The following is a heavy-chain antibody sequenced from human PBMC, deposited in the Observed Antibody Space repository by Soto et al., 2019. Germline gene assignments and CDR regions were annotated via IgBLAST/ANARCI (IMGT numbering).Heavy chain of an antibody. Sequence: SETLSLTCIVSDDSISSSGYYWGWIRQPPGKGLEWIGSIYYSGSTYYNPSLKSRVTMSVDTSENQVFLKLSPVTAADTAVYYCARVSGWYHLDYWGQGTLVTVSS. J-gene: IGHJ4*02. CDR2: IYYSGST. V-gene: IGHV4-39*02. D-gene: IGHD6-19*01. CDR1: DDSISSSGYY. CDR3: ARVSGWYHLDY.